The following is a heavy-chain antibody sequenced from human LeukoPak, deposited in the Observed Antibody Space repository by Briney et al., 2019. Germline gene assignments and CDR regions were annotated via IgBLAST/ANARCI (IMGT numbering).Heavy chain of an antibody. CDR2: TYYRSKWYN. J-gene: IGHJ3*02. Sequence: SQTLSLTCDISGDSVSSNRAAWNWISQSPSRGLEWLGRTYYRSKWYNDYAISVKSLMTINAATSKKQFSQKLSSVTAADTAVYYCAREGRWLQLRDAFDIWGQGTMVTVSS. D-gene: IGHD5-24*01. V-gene: IGHV6-1*01. CDR3: AREGRWLQLRDAFDI. CDR1: GDSVSSNRAA.